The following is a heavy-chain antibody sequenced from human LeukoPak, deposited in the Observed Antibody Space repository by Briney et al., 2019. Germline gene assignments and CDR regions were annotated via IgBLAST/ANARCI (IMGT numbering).Heavy chain of an antibody. D-gene: IGHD3-22*01. V-gene: IGHV4-4*02. CDR3: ARYLRRYYDSSGPYSDAFDI. CDR1: GGSISSSHW. CDR2: IYHSGSI. J-gene: IGHJ3*02. Sequence: SGTLSLTCAVSGGSISSSHWWSWVRQPPGKGLEWIGEIYHSGSINYNPSLKSRVTISVDKSKNQFSLKLSSVTAADTAVYYCARYLRRYYDSSGPYSDAFDIWGQGTMVTVSS.